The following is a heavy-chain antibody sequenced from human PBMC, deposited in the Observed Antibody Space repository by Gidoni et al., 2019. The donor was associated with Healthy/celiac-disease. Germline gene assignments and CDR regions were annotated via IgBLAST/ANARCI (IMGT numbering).Heavy chain of an antibody. CDR2: IWYDGSKK. J-gene: IGHJ6*02. V-gene: IGHV3-33*01. D-gene: IGHD3-10*01. CDR1: GFPLSSYG. CDR3: ARDRKNYYGSGSYRKLPPVYYYYGMDV. Sequence: QVRLVESGGGVVQPGRSVRLSCAASGFPLSSYGMHWVRQAPGQGLEWVAVIWYDGSKKYYADSVKGRFTISRDNSKNTLYLQMNSLRAEDTAVYYCARDRKNYYGSGSYRKLPPVYYYYGMDVWGQGTTVTVSS.